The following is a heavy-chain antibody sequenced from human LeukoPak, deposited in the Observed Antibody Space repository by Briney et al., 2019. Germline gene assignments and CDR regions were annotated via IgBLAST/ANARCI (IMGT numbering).Heavy chain of an antibody. D-gene: IGHD2-15*01. CDR1: GFTFSSYA. CDR2: ISYDGSNK. Sequence: PGGSLRLSCAASGFTFSSYAMHWVREAPGKGLGRVAVISYDGSNKYYADSVKGRFTTSRDNSKNTLYLQMNSLRAEDTAVYYCARVDCSGGSCQFDPWGQGTLVTVSS. V-gene: IGHV3-30-3*01. CDR3: ARVDCSGGSCQFDP. J-gene: IGHJ5*02.